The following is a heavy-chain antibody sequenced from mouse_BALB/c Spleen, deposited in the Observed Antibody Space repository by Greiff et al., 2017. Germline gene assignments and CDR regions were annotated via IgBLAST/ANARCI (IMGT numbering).Heavy chain of an antibody. CDR2: IDPANGNT. CDR1: GFNIKDTY. D-gene: IGHD2-3*01. V-gene: IGHV14-3*02. CDR3: ASLDDGYYWFAY. Sequence: EVQLQESGAELVKPGASVKLSCTASGFNIKDTYMHWVKQRPEQGLEWIGRIDPANGNTKYDPKFQGKATITADTSSNTAYLQLSSLTSEDTAVYYCASLDDGYYWFAYGGQGTLVTVSA. J-gene: IGHJ3*01.